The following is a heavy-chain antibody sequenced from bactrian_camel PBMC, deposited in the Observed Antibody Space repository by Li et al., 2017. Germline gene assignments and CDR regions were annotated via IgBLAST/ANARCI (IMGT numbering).Heavy chain of an antibody. CDR1: QYTDSILI. J-gene: IGHJ7*01. V-gene: IGHV3S53*01. Sequence: VQLVESGGGSVQAGGSLRLSCATSQYTDSILIMSWYRQAPGKEREFVSLIDRVRNTNYAESVKGRFTISQDKDLNTVYLQMNSLKPEDTAMYYCAAVESGIIESTYCSGRVRGPSYGMDYWGKGTQVTV. CDR2: IDRVRNT. D-gene: IGHD2*01.